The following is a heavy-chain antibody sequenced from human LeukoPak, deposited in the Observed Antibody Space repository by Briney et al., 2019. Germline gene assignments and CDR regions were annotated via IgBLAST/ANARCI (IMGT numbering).Heavy chain of an antibody. CDR1: GFTFSSYA. J-gene: IGHJ4*02. D-gene: IGHD2-21*01. V-gene: IGHV3-23*01. CDR3: AKDSQGGAPTWCG. CDR2: ITSSGGNT. Sequence: GGSLRLSCAASGFTFSSYAMSWVRQVPGKGLEWVATITSSGGNTYYADSAKGRLTISRHNSENTPYPQMNSLRAEDTPVYYCAKDSQGGAPTWCGWGQGTLVTVSS.